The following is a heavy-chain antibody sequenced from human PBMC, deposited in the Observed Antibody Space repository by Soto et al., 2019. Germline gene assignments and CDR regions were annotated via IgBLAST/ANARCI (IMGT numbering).Heavy chain of an antibody. V-gene: IGHV1-69*13. CDR3: ARDTKGLRDGMDV. CDR2: TIPIFGTA. Sequence: SVKVSCKASGGTFSSYAISWVRQAPGQGLEWMGGTIPIFGTANYAQKFQGRVTITADESTSTAYMELSSLRSEDTAVYYCARDTKGLRDGMDVWGQGTTVTVSS. D-gene: IGHD5-12*01. CDR1: GGTFSSYA. J-gene: IGHJ6*02.